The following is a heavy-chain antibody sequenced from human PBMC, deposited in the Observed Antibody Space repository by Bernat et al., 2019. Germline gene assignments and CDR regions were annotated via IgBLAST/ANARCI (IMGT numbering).Heavy chain of an antibody. V-gene: IGHV3-30*02. CDR3: ARDTSGGGDAFDI. CDR2: IRYDGSDK. J-gene: IGHJ3*02. D-gene: IGHD1-1*01. CDR1: GFPFSNYA. Sequence: QVQLVESGGGVVQPGGSLRLSCAASGFPFSNYAMHWVRQAPGKGLEWVAFIRYDGSDKYYADSVKGRFTISRDNSKNTLYLQMNSLRGEDTAIYYCARDTSGGGDAFDIWGQGTLVTVSS.